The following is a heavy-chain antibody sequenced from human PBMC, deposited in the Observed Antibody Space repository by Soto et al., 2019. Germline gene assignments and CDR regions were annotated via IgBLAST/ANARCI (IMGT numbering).Heavy chain of an antibody. Sequence: SQTLSLTCAISGDSVSSNSAAWNWIRQSPSRGLEWLGRTYYRSKWYNDYAVSVKSRITINPDTSKNQFSLQLNSVTPEETAVYYCAREGIAARRSDYYYYMDVWGKGTTVTVSS. CDR3: AREGIAARRSDYYYYMDV. CDR1: GDSVSSNSAA. J-gene: IGHJ6*03. V-gene: IGHV6-1*01. CDR2: TYYRSKWYN. D-gene: IGHD6-6*01.